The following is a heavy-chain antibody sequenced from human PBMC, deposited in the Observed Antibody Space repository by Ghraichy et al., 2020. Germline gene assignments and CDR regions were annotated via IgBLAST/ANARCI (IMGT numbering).Heavy chain of an antibody. Sequence: GGSLRLSCAASGFAFNTYWMAWVRQAPGKGLEWVANIKQDESERYYVDSVKGRFTVSRDNAKNSLYLEMNSLRAEDTAMYYCARDGRGSTPFDCWGQGTLVVVSS. CDR1: GFAFNTYW. J-gene: IGHJ4*02. CDR3: ARDGRGSTPFDC. CDR2: IKQDESER. D-gene: IGHD3-10*01. V-gene: IGHV3-7*03.